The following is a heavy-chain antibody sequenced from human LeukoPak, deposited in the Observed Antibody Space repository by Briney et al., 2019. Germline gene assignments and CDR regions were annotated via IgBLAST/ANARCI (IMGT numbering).Heavy chain of an antibody. V-gene: IGHV4-59*01. D-gene: IGHD1-14*01. Sequence: NSSETLSPTCTVSGGSMSTYYWTWIRQPPGKGLEWIGFIYYTGSTNYNPSLKSRVAISVDTSKNQFSLKLSSVTAADTAVYYCAGMRITTPTVRTLDYWGQGTLVTVSS. CDR1: GGSMSTYY. J-gene: IGHJ4*02. CDR3: AGMRITTPTVRTLDY. CDR2: IYYTGST.